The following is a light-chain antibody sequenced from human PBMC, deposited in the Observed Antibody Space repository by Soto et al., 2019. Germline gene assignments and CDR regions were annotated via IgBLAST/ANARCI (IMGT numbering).Light chain of an antibody. CDR3: QQYGTSEII. CDR1: QSVSNNY. J-gene: IGKJ5*01. V-gene: IGKV3-20*01. Sequence: EIVLTQSPATLSLSPGERATLSCRASQSVSNNYLAWYQQKPGQAPRLLIYDTSSRASGIPDRFSGSGSGTDFTLTISRLETEDFAVFYCQQYGTSEIIFGQGTRLEIK. CDR2: DTS.